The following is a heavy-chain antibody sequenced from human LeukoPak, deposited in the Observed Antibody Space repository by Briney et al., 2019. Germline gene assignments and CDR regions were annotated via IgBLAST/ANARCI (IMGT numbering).Heavy chain of an antibody. CDR2: IYPGDSDT. V-gene: IGHV5-51*01. D-gene: IGHD3-9*01. J-gene: IGHJ4*02. CDR3: ARGPVYYDILTGLDY. CDR1: GYRFTSYW. Sequence: GESLQISCKGSGYRFTSYWIGWVRQMPGKGLEWMGIIYPGDSDTRYSPSFQGQVTISADKSISTAYLQWSSLKASDTAMYYCARGPVYYDILTGLDYWGQGTLVTVSS.